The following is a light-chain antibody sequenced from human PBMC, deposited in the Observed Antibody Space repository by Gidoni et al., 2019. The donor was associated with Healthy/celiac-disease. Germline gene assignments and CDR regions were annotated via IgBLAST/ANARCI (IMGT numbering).Light chain of an antibody. Sequence: SSELTQPPSVSVSPGQTASITCSGDKLGDTYACWYQQKPGQSPVLVIYQDSKRPSGIPERFSGANSGNTATLTISGTQAMDEADYYCQAWDSSTASVVFGGGTKLTVL. CDR3: QAWDSSTASVV. CDR2: QDS. J-gene: IGLJ2*01. V-gene: IGLV3-1*01. CDR1: KLGDTY.